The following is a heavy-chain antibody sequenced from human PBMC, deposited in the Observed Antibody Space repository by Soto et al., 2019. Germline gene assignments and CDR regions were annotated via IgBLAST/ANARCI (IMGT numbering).Heavy chain of an antibody. Sequence: QVQLQESGPGLVKPSQTLSLTCTVSGGSISSGGYYWSWIRQHPGKGLEGIGYIYYSGSTYYNPSLKSRVTISVDTSKNQFSLKLSSMTAADTAVYYCARDNVEMAGNDYWGQGTLVTVSS. D-gene: IGHD6-19*01. CDR2: IYYSGST. CDR1: GGSISSGGYY. V-gene: IGHV4-31*03. CDR3: ARDNVEMAGNDY. J-gene: IGHJ4*02.